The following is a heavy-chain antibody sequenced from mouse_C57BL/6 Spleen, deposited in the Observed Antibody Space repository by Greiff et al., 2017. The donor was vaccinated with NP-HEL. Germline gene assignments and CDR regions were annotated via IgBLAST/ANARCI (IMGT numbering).Heavy chain of an antibody. CDR1: GYAFSSYW. J-gene: IGHJ3*01. V-gene: IGHV1-80*01. Sequence: VQLQQSGAELVKPGASVKISCKASGYAFSSYWMNWVKQRPGKGLEWIGQIYPGDGDTNYNGKFKGKATLTADKSSSTAYMQLSSLTSEDSAVYFCAREVYGKAWFAYWGQGTLVTVSA. D-gene: IGHD2-1*01. CDR3: AREVYGKAWFAY. CDR2: IYPGDGDT.